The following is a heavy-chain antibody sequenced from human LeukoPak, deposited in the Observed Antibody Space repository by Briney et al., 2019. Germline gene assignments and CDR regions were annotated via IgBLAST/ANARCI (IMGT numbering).Heavy chain of an antibody. D-gene: IGHD2-2*01. Sequence: GGSLRLSCPASGFTFSSYSMNWVRQAPGKGLEWVSSISSSSSYIYYADSVKGRFTISRDNAKNSLYLQMKSLRAEDTAVYYCARDDGIVVVPAATMDVWGKGTTVTVSS. J-gene: IGHJ6*04. CDR2: ISSSSSYI. CDR3: ARDDGIVVVPAATMDV. CDR1: GFTFSSYS. V-gene: IGHV3-21*01.